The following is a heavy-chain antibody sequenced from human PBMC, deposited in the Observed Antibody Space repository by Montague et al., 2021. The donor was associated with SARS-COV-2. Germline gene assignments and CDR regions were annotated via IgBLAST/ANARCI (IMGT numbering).Heavy chain of an antibody. D-gene: IGHD1-1*01. CDR2: VHYTGST. CDR3: ARAQNICFIANCVNYFDL. Sequence: SETLSLTCEVYGGSIRSYYWSWIRQSPGKGLKWIGYVHYTGSTKYNPSLKTRVTLSLDTPKNHFSLRLNSVTAADTAVYYCARAQNICFIANCVNYFDLWGLGALVSVSS. J-gene: IGHJ4*02. V-gene: IGHV4-59*01. CDR1: GGSIRSYY.